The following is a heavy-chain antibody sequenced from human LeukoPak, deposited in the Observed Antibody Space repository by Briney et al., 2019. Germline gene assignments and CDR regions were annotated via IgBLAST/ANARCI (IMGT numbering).Heavy chain of an antibody. J-gene: IGHJ4*02. V-gene: IGHV3-33*06. D-gene: IGHD4-11*01. CDR2: IWSDATNA. CDR3: AKEAQSGFDYSNSLEH. Sequence: PGTSLRLSCEASGFTFSHFGMHWVRQAPGKGLEWVAVIWSDATNAYYADSVKGRFTISRDNFKNTVSLQMDSLRVEDTAVYYCAKEAQSGFDYSNSLEHWGQGPLVTVSS. CDR1: GFTFSHFG.